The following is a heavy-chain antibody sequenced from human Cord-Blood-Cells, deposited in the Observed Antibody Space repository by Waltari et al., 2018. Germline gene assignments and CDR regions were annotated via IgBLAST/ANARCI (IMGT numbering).Heavy chain of an antibody. D-gene: IGHD6-13*01. CDR2: INHSGST. CDR3: SRGLAIAAAGNRGLGY. Sequence: QVQLQQWGAGLLKPSETLSLTCAVYGGSFSGYYWSWIRQPPGKGLEWIGEINHSGSTNYNPSLKNRITISGDTANNQFSLKLSSVTAADTAVYYCSRGLAIAAAGNRGLGYWGQGTLVTVSS. CDR1: GGSFSGYY. V-gene: IGHV4-34*01. J-gene: IGHJ4*02.